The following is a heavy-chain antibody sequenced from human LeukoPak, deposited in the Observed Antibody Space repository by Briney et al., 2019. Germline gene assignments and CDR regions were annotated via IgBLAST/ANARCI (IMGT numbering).Heavy chain of an antibody. CDR2: IYYSGST. J-gene: IGHJ5*02. Sequence: PSETLSLTCTVSGGSISSGDYYWSWIRQPPGKGLEWIGYIYYSGSTYYNPSLKSRVTISVDTSKNQFSLKLSSVTAADTAVYYCARATVVAATCSFDPWGQGTLVTVSS. CDR1: GGSISSGDYY. CDR3: ARATVVAATCSFDP. V-gene: IGHV4-30-4*01. D-gene: IGHD2-15*01.